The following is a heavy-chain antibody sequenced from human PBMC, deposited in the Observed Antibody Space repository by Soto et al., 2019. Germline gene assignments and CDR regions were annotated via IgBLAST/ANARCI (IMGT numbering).Heavy chain of an antibody. J-gene: IGHJ4*02. CDR3: ARGPTGWYGYDY. Sequence: EVHLVESGGGLVQPGGSLRLSCAASGFTFSSSWMHWVRQAPGKGLVWVSRINGDESRTNYADSVKGRFTISRDNAKNTLYLEMNSLRAEDTVLYYCARGPTGWYGYDYWGQGALVTGSS. CDR2: INGDESRT. CDR1: GFTFSSSW. D-gene: IGHD5-18*01. V-gene: IGHV3-74*01.